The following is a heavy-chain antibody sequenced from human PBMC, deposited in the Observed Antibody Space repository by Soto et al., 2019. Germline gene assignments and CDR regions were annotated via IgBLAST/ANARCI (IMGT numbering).Heavy chain of an antibody. D-gene: IGHD1-20*01. Sequence: XGSLRLSCSASGFNVGAFAVNWVRQAPGKGLEWVSGIIVSDAFIYYADSVRGRFSISRDASENILYLQMNSLRVDDTALYYCTRETVAGITGLDYWGPGTLVTVSS. J-gene: IGHJ4*02. V-gene: IGHV3-23*01. CDR3: TRETVAGITGLDY. CDR2: IIVSDAFI. CDR1: GFNVGAFA.